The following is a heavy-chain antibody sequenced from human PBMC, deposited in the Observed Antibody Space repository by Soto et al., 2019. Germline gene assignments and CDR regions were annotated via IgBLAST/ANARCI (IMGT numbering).Heavy chain of an antibody. V-gene: IGHV4-39*01. CDR2: MDYSGST. Sequence: QLQLQESGPGLVKPSETLSLTCTVSGGSISSSSYYWGWIRQPPGKGLEWIGSMDYSGSTYYNPSLKSRVTISVATSKNQFSLKLSSVTATDTAVYYCARHSSSWYVGWYFDLWGRGTLVTVSS. CDR1: GGSISSSSYY. D-gene: IGHD6-13*01. CDR3: ARHSSSWYVGWYFDL. J-gene: IGHJ2*01.